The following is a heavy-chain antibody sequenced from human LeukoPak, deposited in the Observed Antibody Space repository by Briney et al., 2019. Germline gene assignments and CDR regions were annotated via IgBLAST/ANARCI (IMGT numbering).Heavy chain of an antibody. Sequence: PSETLSLTCTVSGGSIRSSYYYWGWIRQPPGKGLEWIGSIYDSRSTYYNPSLKSRVTISVDTSKNKFSLKLNSVTAADTAVYYCARTRILWFGELLTYYYYYGMDVWGQGTTVTVSS. CDR1: GGSIRSSYYY. D-gene: IGHD3-10*01. CDR3: ARTRILWFGELLTYYYYYGMDV. CDR2: IYDSRST. J-gene: IGHJ6*02. V-gene: IGHV4-39*01.